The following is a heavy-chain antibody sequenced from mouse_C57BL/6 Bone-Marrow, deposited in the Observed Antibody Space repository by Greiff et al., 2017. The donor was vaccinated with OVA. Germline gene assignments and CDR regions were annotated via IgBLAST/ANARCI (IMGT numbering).Heavy chain of an antibody. J-gene: IGHJ4*01. CDR3: AIGGSSSFYYAMDY. V-gene: IGHV1-74*01. D-gene: IGHD1-1*01. Sequence: VQLQQPGAELVKPGASLKVSCKASGYTFTNYWMHWVKQRPGQGLEWIGRIHPSDSDTNYNQKFKGKATLTVDKSSSTAYMQLSSLTSEDSAVYYCAIGGSSSFYYAMDYWGQGTSVTVSS. CDR1: GYTFTNYW. CDR2: IHPSDSDT.